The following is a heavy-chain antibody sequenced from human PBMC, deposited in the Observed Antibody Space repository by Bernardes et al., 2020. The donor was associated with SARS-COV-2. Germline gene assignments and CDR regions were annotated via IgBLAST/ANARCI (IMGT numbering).Heavy chain of an antibody. CDR2: ISYSGST. V-gene: IGHV4-30-4*01. J-gene: IGHJ4*02. CDR1: GGSLSSGDYY. Sequence: SETLSLTCTVSGGSLSSGDYYWSWLLQPPGKGLEWIGYISYSGSTYYNPSLKSRVTISVDTSKNQFSLKLSSVTAADTAVYYCARYYYDSSGYDYWGQGTLVTVSS. D-gene: IGHD3-22*01. CDR3: ARYYYDSSGYDY.